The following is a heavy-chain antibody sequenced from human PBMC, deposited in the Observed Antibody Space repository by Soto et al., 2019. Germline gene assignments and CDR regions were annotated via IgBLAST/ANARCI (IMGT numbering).Heavy chain of an antibody. J-gene: IGHJ4*02. D-gene: IGHD4-17*01. CDR3: ASRGGYGDYFFDY. V-gene: IGHV3-48*01. CDR2: ISSSSSTI. Sequence: EVQLVESGGGLVQPGGSLRLSCAASGFTFSSYSMNWVRQAPGKGLEWVSYISSSSSTIYYADSVKGRFTISRDNAKNSLYLQMNSLRAEDTAVYYCASRGGYGDYFFDYWGQGTLVTVSS. CDR1: GFTFSSYS.